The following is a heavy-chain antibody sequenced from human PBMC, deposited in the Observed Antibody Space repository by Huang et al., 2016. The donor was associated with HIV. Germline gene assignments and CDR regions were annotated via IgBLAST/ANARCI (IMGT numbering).Heavy chain of an antibody. J-gene: IGHJ4*02. CDR1: GYTFTDYY. CDR3: SGSAEFYDSSGVLAY. V-gene: IGHV1-2*02. Sequence: QVHLVQSGAEGKKPGASVRVSCKASGYTFTDYYLHGVRQAPGQGLEWMGGMNPNSGDTKYAQKCQDRVTMTRDTFISTAYMELSRLRSDDSAVYYCSGSAEFYDSSGVLAYWGQGTLVIVST. D-gene: IGHD3-22*01. CDR2: MNPNSGDT.